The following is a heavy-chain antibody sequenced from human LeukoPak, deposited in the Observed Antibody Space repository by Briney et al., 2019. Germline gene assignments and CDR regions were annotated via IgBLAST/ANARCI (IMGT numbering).Heavy chain of an antibody. Sequence: SETLSLTCTVSGGSISSYYWSWIRQPPGKGLEWIGYIYYSGSTNYNPSLKSRVTISVDTSKNQFSLKLSSVTAADTAVYYCARDSGDSSGWHTYPSHWGQGTLVTVSS. V-gene: IGHV4-59*01. CDR2: IYYSGST. CDR3: ARDSGDSSGWHTYPSH. D-gene: IGHD6-19*01. CDR1: GGSISSYY. J-gene: IGHJ4*02.